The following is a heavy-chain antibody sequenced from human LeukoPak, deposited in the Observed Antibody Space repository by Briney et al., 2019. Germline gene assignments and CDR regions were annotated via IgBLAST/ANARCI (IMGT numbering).Heavy chain of an antibody. CDR2: INPSGGRT. V-gene: IGHV1-46*01. CDR3: ARDWCSGGSCYSVRFDP. CDR1: GYTFTTYY. D-gene: IGHD2-15*01. J-gene: IGHJ5*02. Sequence: ASVKVSCKASGYTFTTYYMNWVRQAPGQGLEWMGIINPSGGRTSYAQKVQGRGTMTRDTSTSTISMELSRLRSDDTAVYYCARDWCSGGSCYSVRFDPWGQGTLVTVSS.